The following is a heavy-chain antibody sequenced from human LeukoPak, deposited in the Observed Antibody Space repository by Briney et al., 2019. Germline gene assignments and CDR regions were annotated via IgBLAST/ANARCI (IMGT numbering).Heavy chain of an antibody. V-gene: IGHV4-28*01. CDR2: IYYSGST. CDR3: ARKEGHQNVFDY. J-gene: IGHJ4*02. CDR1: GYSISSSNW. D-gene: IGHD1-1*01. Sequence: PSDTLSLTCAVSGYSISSSNWWGGIRPPPGKGLEWIGYIYYSGSTYYNPSLKSRVTMSVDTSKNQFSLKLSSVTAVDTAVYYCARKEGHQNVFDYWGQGTLVTVSS.